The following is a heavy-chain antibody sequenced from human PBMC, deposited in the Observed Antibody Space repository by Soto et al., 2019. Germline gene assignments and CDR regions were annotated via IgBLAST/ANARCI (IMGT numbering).Heavy chain of an antibody. D-gene: IGHD1-26*01. V-gene: IGHV1-18*01. Sequence: QVQLVQSGAEVKKPGASVKVSCKASGYTFTSYGISWVRQAPGQGLEWMGWISAYNGNTKYAQKLQGRVTTTTDTPTSTAYMELRSLRSDNTAVYYCARDLGGSYYAPVDYWGQGTLVTVSS. CDR3: ARDLGGSYYAPVDY. CDR1: GYTFTSYG. CDR2: ISAYNGNT. J-gene: IGHJ4*02.